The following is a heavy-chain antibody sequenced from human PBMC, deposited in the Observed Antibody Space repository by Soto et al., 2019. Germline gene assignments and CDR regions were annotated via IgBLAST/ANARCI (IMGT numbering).Heavy chain of an antibody. Sequence: KPSETLSLTCTVSGDSISSYYWSWIRQPPGKGLEWIGYMYHSGSSNYNPSLKNRVTISLDTSKNQFSLKLSSVTAADAAVYYCARHRSGWRDCYFDYWGQGTLVTVSS. CDR1: GDSISSYY. D-gene: IGHD6-19*01. V-gene: IGHV4-59*08. CDR3: ARHRSGWRDCYFDY. J-gene: IGHJ4*02. CDR2: MYHSGSS.